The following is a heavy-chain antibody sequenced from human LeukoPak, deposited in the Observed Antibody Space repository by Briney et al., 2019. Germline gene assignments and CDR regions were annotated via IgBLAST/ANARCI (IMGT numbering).Heavy chain of an antibody. J-gene: IGHJ6*03. CDR1: GGSFSGYY. Sequence: SETLSLTCAVYGGSFSGYYWSWIRQPPGKGLEWIGEINHSGSTNYNPSLKSRVTISVDTSKNQFSLKLSSVTAAGTAVYYCASLSPLWFGELRAMDVWGKGTTVTISS. CDR2: INHSGST. CDR3: ASLSPLWFGELRAMDV. D-gene: IGHD3-10*01. V-gene: IGHV4-34*01.